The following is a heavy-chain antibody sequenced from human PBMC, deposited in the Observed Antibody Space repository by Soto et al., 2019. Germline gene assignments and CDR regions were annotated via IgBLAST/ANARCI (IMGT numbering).Heavy chain of an antibody. J-gene: IGHJ3*02. D-gene: IGHD3-22*01. Sequence: PSETLSLTCTVSGGSISSYYWSWIRQPPGKGLEWIGYIYYSGSTNYNPSLKSRVTISVDTSNNQFSLKLSSVTAADTAVYYCARTYDGSGPNSGGYGFDIWGQGTMVTVSS. CDR3: ARTYDGSGPNSGGYGFDI. CDR1: GGSISSYY. CDR2: IYYSGST. V-gene: IGHV4-59*01.